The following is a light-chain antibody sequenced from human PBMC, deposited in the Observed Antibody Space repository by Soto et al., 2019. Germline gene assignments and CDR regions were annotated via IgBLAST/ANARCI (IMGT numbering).Light chain of an antibody. J-gene: IGKJ3*01. CDR3: QQYNTFST. Sequence: DVQMTQSPSTLSASVGVRVTITCRASQSISGRLAWYQQKPGKAPKLLIYDASNLESGVPSRFSGSGSGTQFTLTISSLQPDDFANYYCQQYNTFSTFGPGTKVEVK. CDR2: DAS. CDR1: QSISGR. V-gene: IGKV1-5*01.